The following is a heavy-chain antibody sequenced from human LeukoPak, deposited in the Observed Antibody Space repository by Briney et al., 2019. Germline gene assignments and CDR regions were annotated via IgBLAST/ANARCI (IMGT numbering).Heavy chain of an antibody. CDR3: ARDSALYGSGSYYDY. D-gene: IGHD3-10*01. CDR2: IYYSGST. Sequence: PSETLSLTCTVSGGSISSSSYYWGWIRQPPGKGLEWIGSIYYSGSTYYNPSLKSRVTISVDTSKNQPSLKLSSVTAADTAVYYCARDSALYGSGSYYDYWGQGTLVTVSS. CDR1: GGSISSSSYY. V-gene: IGHV4-39*07. J-gene: IGHJ4*02.